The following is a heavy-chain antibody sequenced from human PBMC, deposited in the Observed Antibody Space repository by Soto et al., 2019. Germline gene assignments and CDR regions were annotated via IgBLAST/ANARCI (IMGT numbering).Heavy chain of an antibody. CDR2: TYYRSKWYN. CDR3: ARAKDYYDSSGYYWFDP. D-gene: IGHD3-22*01. CDR1: GDSVSSNSAA. J-gene: IGHJ5*02. Sequence: SKTLSLTCAISGDSVSSNSAAWNWIRQSPSRGLEWLGRTYYRSKWYNDYAVSVKSRITINPDTSKNQFSLQLNSVTPEDTALYYCARAKDYYDSSGYYWFDPWGQGTLVTVSS. V-gene: IGHV6-1*01.